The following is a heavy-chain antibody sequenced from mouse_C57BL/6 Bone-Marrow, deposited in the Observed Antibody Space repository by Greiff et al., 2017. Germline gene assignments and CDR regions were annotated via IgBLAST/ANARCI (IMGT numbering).Heavy chain of an antibody. CDR2: IDPSDSYT. CDR3: ERSGYYGSSYAWFAY. D-gene: IGHD1-1*01. J-gene: IGHJ3*01. Sequence: VQLQQSGAELVKPGASVKLSCTASGYTFTSYSMQWVKQRPGQGLEWIGEIDPSDSYTNYTQKFKGKVTLTVDTSASTAYMQLSRLTSEDSAVYCCERSGYYGSSYAWFAYWGQGTLVTVSA. CDR1: GYTFTSYS. V-gene: IGHV1-50*01.